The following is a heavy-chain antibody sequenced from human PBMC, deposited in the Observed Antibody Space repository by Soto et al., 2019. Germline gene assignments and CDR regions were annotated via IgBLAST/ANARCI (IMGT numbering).Heavy chain of an antibody. CDR3: ARGPIGERFDY. V-gene: IGHV4-31*03. J-gene: IGHJ4*01. D-gene: IGHD3-10*01. Sequence: QVQLQESGPGLVKPSQTLPLTCTVSGGSIISGGYYWSWIRQRPGEGLEWIGYIFHTGITHSNPSLQSRVAMSVDTSKNQFSLKLTSVTAADTAVYYCARGPIGERFDYWGQGTLVPVSS. CDR1: GGSIISGGYY. CDR2: IFHTGIT.